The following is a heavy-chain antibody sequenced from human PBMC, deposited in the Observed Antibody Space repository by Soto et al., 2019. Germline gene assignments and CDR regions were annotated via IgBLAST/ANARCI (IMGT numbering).Heavy chain of an antibody. J-gene: IGHJ6*03. D-gene: IGHD5-18*01. V-gene: IGHV4-34*01. CDR1: GGSFSGYY. CDR3: ARGPRGYSYGYRAYYMDV. Sequence: QVQLQQWGAGLLKPSETLSLTCAVYGGSFSGYYWSWIRQPPGKGLEWIGEINHSGSTNYNPSLKSRVTISVDTSKNQFSLKLSAVTAADTAVYYCARGPRGYSYGYRAYYMDVWGKGTTVTVSS. CDR2: INHSGST.